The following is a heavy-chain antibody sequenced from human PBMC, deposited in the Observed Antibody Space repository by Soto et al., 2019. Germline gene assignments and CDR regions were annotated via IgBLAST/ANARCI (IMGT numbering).Heavy chain of an antibody. CDR2: IGPTGGPT. CDR1: GFTFSSYA. V-gene: IGHV3-23*01. D-gene: IGHD2-21*02. Sequence: QSWGSLRLSCAASGFTFSSYALSWVRQAPGKGLEWVSAIGPTGGPTYYADSVKGRFTISRDNSKKTLYLQMNSLRVDDTAVYYCSWRGVTSTSWGRGSLVTVSS. CDR3: SWRGVTSTS. J-gene: IGHJ5*02.